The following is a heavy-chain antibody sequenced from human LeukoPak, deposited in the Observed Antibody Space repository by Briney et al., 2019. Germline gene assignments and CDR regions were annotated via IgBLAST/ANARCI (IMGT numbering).Heavy chain of an antibody. V-gene: IGHV4-34*01. CDR1: GGSFSGYY. J-gene: IGHJ4*02. Sequence: SETLSLTCADYGGSFSGYYWSWIRQPPGKGLEWIGEINHSGSTNYNPSLKSRVTISVDTSKNQFSLKLSSVTAADTAVYYCARGPGQWLVPLDYWGQGTLVTVSS. CDR3: ARGPGQWLVPLDY. CDR2: INHSGST. D-gene: IGHD6-19*01.